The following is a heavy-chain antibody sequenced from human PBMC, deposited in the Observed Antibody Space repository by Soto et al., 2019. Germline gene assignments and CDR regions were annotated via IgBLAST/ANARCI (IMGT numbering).Heavy chain of an antibody. J-gene: IGHJ4*02. CDR3: ARSGGSCYSCFDY. D-gene: IGHD2-15*01. CDR1: GGSISSGGYY. CDR2: IYYSGST. Sequence: SETLSLTCTVSGGSISSGGYYWSWIRQHPGKGLEWIGYIYYSGSTYYNPSLKSRVTISVDTSKNQFSLKLSSVTAADTAVYYCARSGGSCYSCFDYWGQGTLVTVSS. V-gene: IGHV4-31*03.